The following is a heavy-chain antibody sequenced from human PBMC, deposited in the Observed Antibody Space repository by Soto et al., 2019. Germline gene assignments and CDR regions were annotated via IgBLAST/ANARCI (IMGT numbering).Heavy chain of an antibody. CDR2: IYYSGST. CDR1: GGSVSSGSYY. Sequence: KTSETLSLTCTVSGGSVSSGSYYWSWIRQPPGKGLEWIGYIYYSGSTNYNPSLKSRVTISVDTSKNQFSLKLSSVTAADTAVYYCARDRYYYDSSGYRWDWYFDLWGRGTLVTVSS. D-gene: IGHD3-22*01. V-gene: IGHV4-61*01. J-gene: IGHJ2*01. CDR3: ARDRYYYDSSGYRWDWYFDL.